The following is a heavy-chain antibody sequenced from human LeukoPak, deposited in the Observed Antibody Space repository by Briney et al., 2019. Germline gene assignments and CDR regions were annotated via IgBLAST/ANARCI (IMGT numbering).Heavy chain of an antibody. V-gene: IGHV1-2*06. CDR3: ARDPYSSSWTPGRDY. D-gene: IGHD6-13*01. J-gene: IGHJ4*02. CDR2: INPNSGGT. CDR1: GYTFTGYY. Sequence: GASVKVSCKASGYTFTGYYMHWVRQAPGQGLEWMGRINPNSGGTNYAQKFQGRVTMTRDTSISTAYMELSRLRSDDTAVYYCARDPYSSSWTPGRDYWGQGTLVTVSS.